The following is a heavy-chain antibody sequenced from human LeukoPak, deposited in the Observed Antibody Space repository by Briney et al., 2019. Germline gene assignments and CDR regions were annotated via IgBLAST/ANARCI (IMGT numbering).Heavy chain of an antibody. Sequence: GGSLRLSCAASGFTFDDYAMHWVRQAPGKGLEWVSGISWNSGSIGYADSVKGRFTISRDNAKNSLYLQMNSLRAEDTAVYYCARGAAMVPYNWFDPWGQGTLVTVSS. CDR1: GFTFDDYA. CDR2: ISWNSGSI. V-gene: IGHV3-9*01. CDR3: ARGAAMVPYNWFDP. J-gene: IGHJ5*02. D-gene: IGHD5-18*01.